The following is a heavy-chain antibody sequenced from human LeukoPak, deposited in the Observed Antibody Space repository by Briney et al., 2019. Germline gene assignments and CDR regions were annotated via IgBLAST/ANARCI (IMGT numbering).Heavy chain of an antibody. CDR3: ARVEYSGTYYFDY. CDR1: GFTVSSNY. D-gene: IGHD1-26*01. J-gene: IGHJ4*02. CDR2: IYSGGST. Sequence: GGSLRLSCAASGFTVSSNYMSWVRQAPGKGLEWVSVIYSGGSTHYADSVKGRFTISRDNSKNTVYLQMNSLRAEDTAVYYCARVEYSGTYYFDYWGQGTLVTVSS. V-gene: IGHV3-53*01.